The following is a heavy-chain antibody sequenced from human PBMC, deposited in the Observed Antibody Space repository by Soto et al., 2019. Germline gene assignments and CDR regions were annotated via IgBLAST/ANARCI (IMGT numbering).Heavy chain of an antibody. CDR2: INPNSGGT. CDR1: GYTFTGYY. D-gene: IGHD6-13*01. V-gene: IGHV1-2*02. CDR3: AISSSSDDY. Sequence: ASVKVSCKASGYTFTGYYMHWVRQAPGQGLEWMGWINPNSGGTNYAQKFRGRVTMTRDTSISTVYMELSRLRSDDTAVYYCAISSSSDDYWGQGTLVTVSS. J-gene: IGHJ4*02.